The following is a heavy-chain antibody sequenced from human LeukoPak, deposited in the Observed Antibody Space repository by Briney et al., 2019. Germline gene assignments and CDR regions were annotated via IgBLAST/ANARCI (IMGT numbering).Heavy chain of an antibody. D-gene: IGHD1-26*01. J-gene: IGHJ4*02. CDR3: ARENVVGATIY. CDR2: INPSGGST. CDR1: GYTFTSYY. V-gene: IGHV1-46*01. Sequence: ASVKVSCKASGYTFTSYYMHWVRQAPGQGLEWMGIINPSGGSTSYAQKFQGRVTMTRDMSTSTVYMELSSLRSEDTAVYYCARENVVGATIYWGQGTLVTVSS.